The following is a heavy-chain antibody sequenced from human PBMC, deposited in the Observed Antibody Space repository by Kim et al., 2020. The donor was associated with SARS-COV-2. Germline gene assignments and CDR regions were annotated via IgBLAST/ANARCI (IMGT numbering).Heavy chain of an antibody. V-gene: IGHV3-48*03. J-gene: IGHJ5*02. CDR3: ATDGPAHLRFDP. CDR2: ISSRGMTI. Sequence: WGSLRLSCAASGFTFSSYEMNWVRQAPGKGLEWRSYISSRGMTISYADSVKGRFTISRDNANNSLYLQMNSQRVEDMGVYYCATDGPAHLRFDPWGQETLVTVSS. CDR1: GFTFSSYE.